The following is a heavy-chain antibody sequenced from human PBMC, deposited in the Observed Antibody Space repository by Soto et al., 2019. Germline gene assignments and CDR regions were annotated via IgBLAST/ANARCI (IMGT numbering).Heavy chain of an antibody. CDR2: IDHSGST. Sequence: QVQLQQWGAGLLKPSETLSLACAVYGGSFSGNYWSWIRQPPGKGLEWIGEIDHSGSTHYNPSLKSRVTMSVDTSKNHFSLKVISVTAADTAVYYCAAGSGWYVYFDYWGQGSLVTVSS. J-gene: IGHJ4*02. D-gene: IGHD6-19*01. CDR3: AAGSGWYVYFDY. V-gene: IGHV4-34*01. CDR1: GGSFSGNY.